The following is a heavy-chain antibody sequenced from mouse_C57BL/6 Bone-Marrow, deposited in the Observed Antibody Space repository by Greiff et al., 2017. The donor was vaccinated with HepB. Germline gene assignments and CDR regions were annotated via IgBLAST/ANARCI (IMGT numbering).Heavy chain of an antibody. V-gene: IGHV15-2*01. CDR2: ILPSIGRT. J-gene: IGHJ1*03. CDR1: DSEVFPIAY. Sequence: VQLQESGSELRSPGSSVKLSCKDFDSEVFPIAYMSWVRQKPGHGFEWIGGILPSIGRTIYGEKFEDKATLDADTLSNTAYLELNSLTSEDSAIYYCARRGTTVVDWYFDVWGTGTTVTVSS. D-gene: IGHD1-1*01. CDR3: ARRGTTVVDWYFDV.